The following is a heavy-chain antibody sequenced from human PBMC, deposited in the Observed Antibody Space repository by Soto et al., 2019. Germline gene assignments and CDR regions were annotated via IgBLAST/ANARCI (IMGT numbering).Heavy chain of an antibody. J-gene: IGHJ4*02. Sequence: EVQLLESGGGLVQPGGSLRLSCAASGFTFSSYAMSWVRQAPGKGLEWVSAISGSGGSTYYADSVTGRFTISRDNSKNALYLRMNSLRAGDTAVYYCAKDPGGIAAAALPDSWGQGTLVTVSS. V-gene: IGHV3-23*01. D-gene: IGHD6-13*01. CDR1: GFTFSSYA. CDR3: AKDPGGIAAAALPDS. CDR2: ISGSGGST.